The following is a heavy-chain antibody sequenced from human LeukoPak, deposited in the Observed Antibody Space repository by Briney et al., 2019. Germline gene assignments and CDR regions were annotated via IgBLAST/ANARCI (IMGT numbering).Heavy chain of an antibody. D-gene: IGHD2-15*01. V-gene: IGHV4-59*01. Sequence: SETLSLTCTVSGGSISSYYWSWIRQPPGKGLEWIGYIYYSGSTNYNPSLKSRVTISVDTSKNQFSLKLSSVTAADTAVYYCARWYPDEAFDIWGQGTMVTVSS. CDR2: IYYSGST. J-gene: IGHJ3*02. CDR3: ARWYPDEAFDI. CDR1: GGSISSYY.